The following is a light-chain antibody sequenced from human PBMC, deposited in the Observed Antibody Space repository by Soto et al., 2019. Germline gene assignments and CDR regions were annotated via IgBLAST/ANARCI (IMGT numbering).Light chain of an antibody. CDR3: QHYDTFPYT. CDR2: DAS. Sequence: DIQMTQSPSFVSASVGDRVTITCRASQRIDNWLAWYQQKPGKAPKLLIYDASTLESGVSSGFSGSGSGTEFTLTIISLRPDDFATYYCQHYDTFPYTFGQGTKLEIK. J-gene: IGKJ2*01. V-gene: IGKV1-5*01. CDR1: QRIDNW.